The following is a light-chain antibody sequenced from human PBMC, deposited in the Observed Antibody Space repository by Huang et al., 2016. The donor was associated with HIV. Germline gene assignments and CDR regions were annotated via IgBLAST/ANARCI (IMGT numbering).Light chain of an antibody. CDR1: QSVTNY. CDR2: DAS. Sequence: EVVLTQSPATLSLSPGERATLSCRASQSVTNYLAWYQQKPGQPPRLLIKDASNRATGVPARFSGSGSGTDFTLTISSLEPEDFAVYYCQQRGNWPPVTFGGGTKVEIK. V-gene: IGKV3-11*01. J-gene: IGKJ4*01. CDR3: QQRGNWPPVT.